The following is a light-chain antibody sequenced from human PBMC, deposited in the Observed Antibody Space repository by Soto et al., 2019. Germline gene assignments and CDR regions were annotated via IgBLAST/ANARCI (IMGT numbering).Light chain of an antibody. CDR1: QYISSNY. J-gene: IGKJ4*01. CDR2: GAF. V-gene: IGKV3-20*01. CDR3: QQYDTSPLT. Sequence: EVVLTQSPGTLSLSPGERATLSCRASQYISSNYLAWYQQKPGRAPRLLIFGAFNRAPGVPDRFSGSASGTEFALTISGLEPEDFAVYYCQQYDTSPLTFGGGTKV.